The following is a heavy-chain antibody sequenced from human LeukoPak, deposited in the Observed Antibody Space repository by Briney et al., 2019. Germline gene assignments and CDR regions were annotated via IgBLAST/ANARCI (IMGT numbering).Heavy chain of an antibody. Sequence: GGSLRLSCAASGFTFNSYCMNWVRQAPGKWLEWVSSISGSGGRTYYADSVKGRFTISRDNSKNTLYLQMNSLRAEDTAVYYCAKNRPLGGSGSYAFDYWGQGTLVTVSS. CDR1: GFTFNSYC. CDR2: ISGSGGRT. CDR3: AKNRPLGGSGSYAFDY. J-gene: IGHJ4*02. V-gene: IGHV3-23*01. D-gene: IGHD3-10*01.